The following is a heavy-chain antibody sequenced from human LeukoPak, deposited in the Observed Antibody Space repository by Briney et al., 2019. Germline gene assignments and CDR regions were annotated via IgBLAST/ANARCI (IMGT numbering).Heavy chain of an antibody. V-gene: IGHV3-9*01. Sequence: AGGSLRLSCAASGFTFDDYAMHWVRQAPGKGLEWVSHISWNSGIIGYADSVKGRFTISRDNSKNMLYLQMSSLRAEDTAVYYCAKGGSDSSGYYSLYYYYYMDVWGKGTTVTISS. CDR2: ISWNSGII. D-gene: IGHD3-22*01. J-gene: IGHJ6*03. CDR3: AKGGSDSSGYYSLYYYYYMDV. CDR1: GFTFDDYA.